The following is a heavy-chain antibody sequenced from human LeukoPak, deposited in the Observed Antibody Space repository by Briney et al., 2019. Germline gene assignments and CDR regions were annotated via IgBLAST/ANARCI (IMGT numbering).Heavy chain of an antibody. J-gene: IGHJ4*02. D-gene: IGHD5-12*01. Sequence: GGSLRLSCAASGFTFSSYAMSWVRQAPGKGLEWVSAISGSGGSTYYADSVKGRFTISRDNSKNTLYLQMNSLRAEDTAVYYCASGYSGYNSAVAVYYFDYWGQGTLVTVSS. CDR1: GFTFSSYA. CDR2: ISGSGGST. CDR3: ASGYSGYNSAVAVYYFDY. V-gene: IGHV3-23*01.